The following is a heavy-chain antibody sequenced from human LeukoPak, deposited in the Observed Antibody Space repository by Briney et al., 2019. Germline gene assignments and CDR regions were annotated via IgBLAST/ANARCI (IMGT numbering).Heavy chain of an antibody. CDR2: INHSGST. J-gene: IGHJ4*02. CDR3: ARGEFGYYYDSSAYTAFDY. Sequence: SETLSLTCAGYGGPFSGYYWSWIRQPPGKGLEWIGEINHSGSTNYNPSFKSRVTISVDTSKNQFSLKLSSVTAADTAVYYCARGEFGYYYDSSAYTAFDYWGQGTLVTVSS. CDR1: GGPFSGYY. D-gene: IGHD3-22*01. V-gene: IGHV4-34*01.